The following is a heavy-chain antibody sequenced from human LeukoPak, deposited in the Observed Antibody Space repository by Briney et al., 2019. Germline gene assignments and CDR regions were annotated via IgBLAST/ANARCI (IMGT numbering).Heavy chain of an antibody. CDR3: AKGDAYCGGDCYPD. CDR1: GFTFNNNA. D-gene: IGHD2-21*02. Sequence: GGSLRLSCAASGFTFNNNALSWVRQAPGKGLEWVSAISGGRDNTYYADSVKGRFTISRDTSKNTLYLQMNSLRAEDTAVYYCAKGDAYCGGDCYPDWGQGTLVTVSS. J-gene: IGHJ4*02. V-gene: IGHV3-23*01. CDR2: ISGGRDNT.